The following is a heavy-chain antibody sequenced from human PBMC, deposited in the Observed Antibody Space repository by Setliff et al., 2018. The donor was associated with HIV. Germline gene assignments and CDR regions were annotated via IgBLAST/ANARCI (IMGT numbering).Heavy chain of an antibody. CDR2: IRSSGDT. Sequence: NPSETLSLTCTVSGASISSHNYYWGWIRQSPGKGLECIASIRSSGDTYYNPSLQSRVIISVDTSNNQISLKLTSVTAADTAVYYCTIPASSLAPNWGRGTQVTVSS. J-gene: IGHJ4*02. V-gene: IGHV4-39*01. CDR3: TIPASSLAPN. CDR1: GASISSHNYY.